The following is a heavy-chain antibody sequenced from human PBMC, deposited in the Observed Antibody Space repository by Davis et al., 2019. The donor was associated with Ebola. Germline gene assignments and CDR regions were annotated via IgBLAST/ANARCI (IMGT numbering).Heavy chain of an antibody. CDR1: GFTFSRYW. V-gene: IGHV3-74*01. CDR2: IISDGGIT. D-gene: IGHD4-17*01. Sequence: GESLKISCAASGFTFSRYWMHWVRQAPGKGLVYVSRIISDGGITSYADSVKGRFTISRDNAKSTLYLQMNSLTAEDTAVYYCVRTTYGAPEYWGQGTLVTVSS. J-gene: IGHJ4*02. CDR3: VRTTYGAPEY.